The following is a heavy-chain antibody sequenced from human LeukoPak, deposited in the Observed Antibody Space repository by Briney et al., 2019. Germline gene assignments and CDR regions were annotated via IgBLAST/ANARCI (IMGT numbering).Heavy chain of an antibody. Sequence: PSETLSLTCTVSGDSISSSSYYWGWIRQPPGKGLEWIGSIYYSGSTYYNPSLKSRVTISVDTSKNQFSLKLSSVTAADTAVYYCARRPLSPYYFDYWGQGTLVTVSS. CDR2: IYYSGST. CDR3: ARRPLSPYYFDY. J-gene: IGHJ4*02. D-gene: IGHD3-9*01. V-gene: IGHV4-39*01. CDR1: GDSISSSSYY.